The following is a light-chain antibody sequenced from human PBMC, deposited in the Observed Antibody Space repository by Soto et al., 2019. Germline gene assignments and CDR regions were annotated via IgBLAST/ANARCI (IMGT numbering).Light chain of an antibody. CDR1: AFLISSY. CDR3: QQQGT. V-gene: IGKV3-20*01. J-gene: IGKJ2*01. Sequence: EIVLTQSPGTLSLSPGERATLSWRASAFLISSYVVWYQQKPGQAPRLLIYAASRRATGIPDRFSGSGSATEYTLTINTLEPEDFEVYYCQQQGTFGQGTKLEIK. CDR2: AAS.